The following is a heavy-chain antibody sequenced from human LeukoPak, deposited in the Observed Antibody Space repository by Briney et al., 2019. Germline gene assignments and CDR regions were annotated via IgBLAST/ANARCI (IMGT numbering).Heavy chain of an antibody. CDR1: GFTFSSYG. V-gene: IGHV3-30*02. Sequence: PGGSLRLSCAASGFTFSSYGMHWVRQAPGKGLEWVAFIRYDGSNKYYADSVKGRFTISRDNSKNTLYLQMNSLRAEDTAVYYCAKVDTLGGYCSSTSCYYDYWGQGTLVTVSS. D-gene: IGHD2-2*03. CDR3: AKVDTLGGYCSSTSCYYDY. J-gene: IGHJ4*02. CDR2: IRYDGSNK.